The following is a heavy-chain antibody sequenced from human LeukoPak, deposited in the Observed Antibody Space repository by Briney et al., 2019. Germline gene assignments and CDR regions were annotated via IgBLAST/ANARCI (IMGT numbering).Heavy chain of an antibody. J-gene: IGHJ6*02. V-gene: IGHV3-21*01. Sequence: PGGSLRLSCAASGFTFSSYSMNWVRQAPGKGLEWVSSISSSSSYIYYADSVKGRFTISRDNAKNSLYLQMNSLRAEDTAVYYCARGGRTIFGVVPGGYYYGMDVWGQGTTVTVSS. CDR3: ARGGRTIFGVVPGGYYYGMDV. D-gene: IGHD3-3*01. CDR2: ISSSSSYI. CDR1: GFTFSSYS.